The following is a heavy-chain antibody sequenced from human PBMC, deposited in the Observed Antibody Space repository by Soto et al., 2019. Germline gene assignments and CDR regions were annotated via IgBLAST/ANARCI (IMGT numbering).Heavy chain of an antibody. CDR3: VRDASGGSYLNYFDL. Sequence: GGSLRLSCAASGFTFSTYSMNWVRQAPGKGLEWVSYVSSHSSTTYYADSVKGRSSISRDNAENALYLQMNSLRDEDTAVYYCVRDASGGSYLNYFDLWGQGTLVTVSS. CDR1: GFTFSTYS. CDR2: VSSHSSTT. D-gene: IGHD6-19*01. V-gene: IGHV3-48*02. J-gene: IGHJ5*02.